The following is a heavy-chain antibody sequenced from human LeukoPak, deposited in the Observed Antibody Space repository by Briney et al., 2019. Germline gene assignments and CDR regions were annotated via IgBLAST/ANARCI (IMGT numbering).Heavy chain of an antibody. Sequence: SVKVSCKASGGTFSSYAISWVRQAPGQGLEWMGRIIPIFVTANYAQKFQGRVTITTDDSTSTAYMELSSLRSEDTAVYYCARDTSSSFYWFDPWGQGTLVTVSS. V-gene: IGHV1-69*05. CDR3: ARDTSSSFYWFDP. CDR2: IIPIFVTA. D-gene: IGHD6-6*01. J-gene: IGHJ5*02. CDR1: GGTFSSYA.